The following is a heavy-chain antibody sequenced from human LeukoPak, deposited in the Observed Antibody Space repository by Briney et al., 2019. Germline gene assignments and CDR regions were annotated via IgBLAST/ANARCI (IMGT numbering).Heavy chain of an antibody. CDR2: IYYSGST. D-gene: IGHD2-2*01. V-gene: IGHV4-31*03. J-gene: IGHJ5*02. Sequence: SQTLSLTCTVSGGSISSGGYYWSWIRQHPGKGLEWIGYIYYSGSTYYNPSLKSRVTISVDTSKNQFSLKLSSVTAADTAVYYCARGEVFCSSTSCQRGTTHSNWFDPWGQGTLVTVSS. CDR1: GGSISSGGYY. CDR3: ARGEVFCSSTSCQRGTTHSNWFDP.